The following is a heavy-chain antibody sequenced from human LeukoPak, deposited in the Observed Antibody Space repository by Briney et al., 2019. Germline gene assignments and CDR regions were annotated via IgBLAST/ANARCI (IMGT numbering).Heavy chain of an antibody. CDR3: TTAAFVGATAY. Sequence: PGGSLRLSCAASGFTFSNAWMNWVRQAPGKGLEWVGRIKSKTGGGTIDYAAPVKGRFTISRDGSKDTLYLQMNSLKSEDTAVYHCTTAAFVGATAYWGQGALVIVSS. D-gene: IGHD1-26*01. CDR1: GFTFSNAW. V-gene: IGHV3-15*07. CDR2: IKSKTGGGTI. J-gene: IGHJ4*02.